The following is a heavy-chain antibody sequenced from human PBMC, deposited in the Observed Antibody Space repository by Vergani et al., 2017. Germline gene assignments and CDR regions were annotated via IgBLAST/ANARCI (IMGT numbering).Heavy chain of an antibody. CDR3: ARDLAYCHEDSCAL. CDR1: GFTFNRYG. Sequence: QVQLVQSGGGVVQPGGSLRLSCVASGFTFNRYGMQWVRQAPGKGLEWVAYVLFDGSNEYYGDSVKGRFIVSRDNSNDTLYLQMNSLRTDDTAVYYCARDLAYCHEDSCALWGQGSVVTVSS. D-gene: IGHD2-21*01. J-gene: IGHJ4*02. V-gene: IGHV3-30*02. CDR2: VLFDGSNE.